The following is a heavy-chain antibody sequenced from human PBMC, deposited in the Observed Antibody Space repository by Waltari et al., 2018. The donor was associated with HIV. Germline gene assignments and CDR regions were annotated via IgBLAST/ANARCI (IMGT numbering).Heavy chain of an antibody. CDR3: ARSYYGSGNWFDP. V-gene: IGHV1-2*02. CDR2: INPNSGGT. D-gene: IGHD3-10*01. J-gene: IGHJ5*02. Sequence: QVQLVQSGAEVKKPGASVKVSCKASGYTFPGYYMPWVRQAPGQGLEWMGWINPNSGGTNYAQKFQGRVTMTRDTSISTAYMELSRLRSDDTAVYYCARSYYGSGNWFDPWGQGTLVTVSS. CDR1: GYTFPGYY.